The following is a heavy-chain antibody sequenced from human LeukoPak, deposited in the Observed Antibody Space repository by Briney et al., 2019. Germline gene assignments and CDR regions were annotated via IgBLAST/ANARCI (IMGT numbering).Heavy chain of an antibody. V-gene: IGHV4-59*08. D-gene: IGHD6-13*01. CDR3: ARRIAAAGWFDP. CDR1: GGSISSFY. Sequence: SETLSLTCTVSGGSISSFYWSWIRQPPGRGLEWIGYIYYSGTTNYNPSLTSRVTISVDTSKVQFSLKLSSVTAADTAVYYCARRIAAAGWFDPWGQGTLVTVSS. J-gene: IGHJ5*02. CDR2: IYYSGTT.